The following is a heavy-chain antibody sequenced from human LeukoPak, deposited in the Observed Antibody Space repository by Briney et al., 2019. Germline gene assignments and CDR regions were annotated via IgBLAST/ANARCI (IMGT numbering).Heavy chain of an antibody. CDR2: VYYTGST. J-gene: IGHJ4*02. CDR1: GGSISSYY. V-gene: IGHV4-59*08. D-gene: IGHD6-19*01. Sequence: PSETLSLTCTVSGGSISSYYWSWVRQPPGKGLEWIGFVYYTGSTNYSPSLKSRVTIFVDTSKNQSSLKLSSVTATDRAVYYCARHLTSEYSSGWYYVDYWGQGTLVTVSS. CDR3: ARHLTSEYSSGWYYVDY.